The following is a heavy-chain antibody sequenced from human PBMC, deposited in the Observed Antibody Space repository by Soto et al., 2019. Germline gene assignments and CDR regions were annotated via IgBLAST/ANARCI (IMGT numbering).Heavy chain of an antibody. Sequence: QVQLVESGGGVVQPGRSLRLSCAASGFTLNTYSMHWVRQAPGKGLEWVAVISYDGNTEHYGDSVKGRFTISRDTSSNTVFLQMNSLRPEDTAVYYCARDHGDCSGGTCYWSDYWGRGTLVTVSS. CDR3: ARDHGDCSGGTCYWSDY. CDR1: GFTLNTYS. CDR2: ISYDGNTE. J-gene: IGHJ4*02. D-gene: IGHD2-15*01. V-gene: IGHV3-30-3*01.